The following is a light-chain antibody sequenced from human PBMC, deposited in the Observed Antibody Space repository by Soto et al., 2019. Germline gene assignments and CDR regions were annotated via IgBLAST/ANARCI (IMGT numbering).Light chain of an antibody. CDR3: LLQYSEIRV. CDR2: DAN. CDR1: TGAVTSGHY. J-gene: IGLJ3*02. V-gene: IGLV7-46*01. Sequence: QAVVTQEPSLTVSPGGTVTLTCGSSTGAVTSGHYPYWFQQRLGQAPKTLIYDANNKYPWTPARFSGSLFGGKAALTLWGAQPEDEAEYYCLLQYSEIRVFGGGTKLTVL.